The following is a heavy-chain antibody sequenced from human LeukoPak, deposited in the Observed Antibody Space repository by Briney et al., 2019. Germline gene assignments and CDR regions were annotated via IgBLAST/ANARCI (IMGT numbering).Heavy chain of an antibody. CDR1: GFTFSDAW. CDR3: AKPAKTDYADY. Sequence: GGSLRLSCAASGFTFSDAWMTWVRQAPGKGLEWVSAISGSGGNTYYADSVKGRFTISRDNSKNTLYLQMNSLRAEDTALYYCAKPAKTDYADYWGQGTLVTVSS. J-gene: IGHJ4*02. V-gene: IGHV3-23*01. D-gene: IGHD1-14*01. CDR2: ISGSGGNT.